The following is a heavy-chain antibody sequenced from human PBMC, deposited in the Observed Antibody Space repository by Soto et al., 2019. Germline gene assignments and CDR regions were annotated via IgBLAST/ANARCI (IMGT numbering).Heavy chain of an antibody. V-gene: IGHV1-18*01. J-gene: IGHJ4*02. D-gene: IGHD2-21*01. Sequence: GASVKVSCKASGFTFTSYAISWVRQAPGQGLEWMGWISAYNDNTNYAQKLQGRVTMTRNTSISTAYMELSSLRSEDTAVYYCARDVVGVVRDWGQGTLVTVSS. CDR2: ISAYNDNT. CDR1: GFTFTSYA. CDR3: ARDVVGVVRD.